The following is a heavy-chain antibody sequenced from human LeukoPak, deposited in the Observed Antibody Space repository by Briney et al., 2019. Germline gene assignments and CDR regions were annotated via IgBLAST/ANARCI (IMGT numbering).Heavy chain of an antibody. V-gene: IGHV4-39*07. Sequence: PSETLSLTCTVSGGSISSSSYYWGWIRQPPGKGLEWIGSIYYSGSTYYNPSLKSRVTISVGTSKNQFSLKLSSVTAADTAVYYCARGILERRDYYEGHFDYWGQGTLVTVSS. J-gene: IGHJ4*02. D-gene: IGHD3-22*01. CDR1: GGSISSSSYY. CDR2: IYYSGST. CDR3: ARGILERRDYYEGHFDY.